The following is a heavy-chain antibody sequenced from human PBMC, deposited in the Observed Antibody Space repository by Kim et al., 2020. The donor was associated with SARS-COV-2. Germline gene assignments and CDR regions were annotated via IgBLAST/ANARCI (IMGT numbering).Heavy chain of an antibody. CDR2: SAAGLK. Sequence: SAAGLKFYADSLKGRLSISRDNAMNSVYLQIDSLRPEDTAVYFCGSGIPGPWGQGTRITVSS. J-gene: IGHJ5*02. CDR3: GSGIPGP. V-gene: IGHV3-30*01. D-gene: IGHD2-15*01.